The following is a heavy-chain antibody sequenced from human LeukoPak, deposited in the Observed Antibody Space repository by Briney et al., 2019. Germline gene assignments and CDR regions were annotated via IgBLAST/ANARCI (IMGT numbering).Heavy chain of an antibody. CDR1: GGSMSSTSYF. D-gene: IGHD6-19*01. V-gene: IGHV4-39*07. CDR3: ARHSSGWYFDY. CDR2: IHSSGST. J-gene: IGHJ4*02. Sequence: PSETLSLTCTVSGGSMSSTSYFWGWIRQSPAKGLEWIGTIHSSGSTYYNPSLNSRVTISLDTSKNHFSLRLSSVTAADTAVYYCARHSSGWYFDYWGQGTLVTVSS.